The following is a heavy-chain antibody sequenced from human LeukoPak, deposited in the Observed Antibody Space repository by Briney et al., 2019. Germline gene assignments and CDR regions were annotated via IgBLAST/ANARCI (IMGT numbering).Heavy chain of an antibody. CDR1: GFTLSSYA. Sequence: GGSLRLSCAASGFTLSSYAMSWVRQAPGQGLEWVSAISAGGDSPYYADSVQGRFSISRDNSKNTLYLQMNSLRAGDTAVYYCAKRRYCSSVSCHDFDYWGQGTLVTVSS. V-gene: IGHV3-23*01. D-gene: IGHD2-2*01. J-gene: IGHJ4*02. CDR2: ISAGGDSP. CDR3: AKRRYCSSVSCHDFDY.